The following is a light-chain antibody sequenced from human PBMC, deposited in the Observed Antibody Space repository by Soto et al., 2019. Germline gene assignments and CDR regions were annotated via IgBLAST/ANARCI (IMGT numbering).Light chain of an antibody. CDR2: AVS. Sequence: QSALAQPASVSGSPGQSITISCSGTSSDIGSYDHVAWYQQFPGKSPKLIIYAVSDRPSGASDRFSGSKSGISASLTISGLQTEDEADYYCISYTDRQSYLFGTGTKVTV. CDR1: SSDIGSYDH. V-gene: IGLV2-14*03. J-gene: IGLJ1*01. CDR3: ISYTDRQSYL.